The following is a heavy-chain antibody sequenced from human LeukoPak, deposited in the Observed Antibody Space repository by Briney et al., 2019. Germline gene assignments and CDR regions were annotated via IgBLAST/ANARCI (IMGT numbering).Heavy chain of an antibody. D-gene: IGHD4-17*01. CDR1: GFTFSNYV. CDR3: ARYSGNYGLDY. J-gene: IGHJ4*02. CDR2: IRYDGSSK. Sequence: GGSLRLSCAASGFTFSNYVVHWVRQPPGKGLEWVSLIRYDGSSKYYADSVGGRFTISRDNSKNTLYLQMNSLRAEDTAVYYCARYSGNYGLDYWGQGTLVTVSS. V-gene: IGHV3-30*02.